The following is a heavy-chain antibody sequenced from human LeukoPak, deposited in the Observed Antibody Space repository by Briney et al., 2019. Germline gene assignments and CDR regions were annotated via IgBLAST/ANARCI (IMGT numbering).Heavy chain of an antibody. Sequence: GESLKISCKGSGYSFTSYWIGWVRQMPGKGLEWMGIIYPGDSDTRYSPSFQGQVTISADKSISTAYLQWSSLKASDTAMYYCARGSKVVPAAPLLFDAFDIWGQGTMVTVSS. CDR3: ARGSKVVPAAPLLFDAFDI. J-gene: IGHJ3*02. CDR1: GYSFTSYW. D-gene: IGHD2-2*01. CDR2: IYPGDSDT. V-gene: IGHV5-51*01.